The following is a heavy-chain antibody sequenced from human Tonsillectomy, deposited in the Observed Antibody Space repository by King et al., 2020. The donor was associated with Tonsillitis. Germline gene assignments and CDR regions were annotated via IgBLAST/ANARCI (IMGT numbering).Heavy chain of an antibody. CDR1: GITFTKYA. D-gene: IGHD1-20*01. Sequence: DVQLVESGGGLVQPGRSLRLSCTPSGITFTKYAMIWFRQAPGKGLEWVGFIRSKAYGATAEYAASVKGRFTISRDDSKGIAYLQMNSLKTEDTAMYYCSITYNSYFDYWGQGTLVTVSS. J-gene: IGHJ4*02. V-gene: IGHV3-49*03. CDR2: IRSKAYGATA. CDR3: SITYNSYFDY.